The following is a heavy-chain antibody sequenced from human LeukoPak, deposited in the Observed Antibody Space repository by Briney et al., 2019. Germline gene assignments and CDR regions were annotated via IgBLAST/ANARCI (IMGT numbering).Heavy chain of an antibody. CDR3: ASGTTVTTFDY. D-gene: IGHD4-17*01. V-gene: IGHV4-59*08. CDR1: GGSISSYY. CDR2: IYYSGST. Sequence: PSETLSLTCTVSGGSISSYYWSWIRQPPGRGLEWIGYIYYSGSTNYNPSLKSRVTISVDTSKNQFSLKLSSVTAADTAVYYCASGTTVTTFDYWGQGTLVTVSS. J-gene: IGHJ4*02.